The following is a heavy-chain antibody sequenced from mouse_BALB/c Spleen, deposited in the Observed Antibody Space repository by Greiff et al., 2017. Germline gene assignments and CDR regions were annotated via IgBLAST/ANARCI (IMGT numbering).Heavy chain of an antibody. V-gene: IGHV5-17*02. CDR1: GFTFSSFG. CDR2: ISSGSSTI. CDR3: ARRGIYDGYSYAMDY. Sequence: EVHLVESGGGLVQPGGSRKLSCAASGFTFSSFGMHWVRQAPEKGLEWVAYISSGSSTIYYADTVKGRFTISRDNPKNTLFLQMTSLRSEDTAMYYCARRGIYDGYSYAMDYWGQGTSVTVSS. J-gene: IGHJ4*01. D-gene: IGHD2-3*01.